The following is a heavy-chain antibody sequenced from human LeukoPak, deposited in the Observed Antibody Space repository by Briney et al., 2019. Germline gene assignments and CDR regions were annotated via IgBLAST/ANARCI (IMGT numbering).Heavy chain of an antibody. CDR2: IYTTGTT. Sequence: PSETLSLTCTVSGGSFSSYYWSWIRQPPGKGLEWIGYIYTTGTTSYNPSLKSRVTISLDTSKYQFSLQLSSVTAADTAVYYCARERYDFWSFDYWGQGTLVTFSS. CDR1: GGSFSSYY. CDR3: ARERYDFWSFDY. J-gene: IGHJ4*02. D-gene: IGHD3-3*01. V-gene: IGHV4-4*09.